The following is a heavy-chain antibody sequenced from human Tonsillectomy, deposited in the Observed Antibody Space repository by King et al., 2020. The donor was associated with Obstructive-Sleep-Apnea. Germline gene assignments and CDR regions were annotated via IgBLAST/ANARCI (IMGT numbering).Heavy chain of an antibody. CDR3: ARVPYGSGGYGDY. CDR1: GFTSGDHA. CDR2: IRSKAFGGTT. Sequence: VQLVQSGGGLVQPGRSLNLSCTASGFTSGDHAMSWFRQAPGKGLQWVGLIRSKAFGGTTQYAASVKGRFTISRDDSKSIAYLQMNSLKTADTAMYYCARVPYGSGGYGDYWGQGTLVTVSS. V-gene: IGHV3-49*03. D-gene: IGHD3-10*01. J-gene: IGHJ4*02.